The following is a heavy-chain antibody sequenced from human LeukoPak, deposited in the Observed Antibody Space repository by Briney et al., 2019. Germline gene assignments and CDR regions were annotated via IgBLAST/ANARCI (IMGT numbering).Heavy chain of an antibody. D-gene: IGHD3-9*01. Sequence: SETLSLTCAVYGGSFSGYYWSWIRQPPGKGLEWIGEINHSGSTNYNPSLKSRVTISVDTSKNQFSLKLSSVTAADTAVYYCAREGFDWLFSRAYYYYGMDVWGQGTTVTVSS. CDR2: INHSGST. V-gene: IGHV4-34*01. J-gene: IGHJ6*02. CDR1: GGSFSGYY. CDR3: AREGFDWLFSRAYYYYGMDV.